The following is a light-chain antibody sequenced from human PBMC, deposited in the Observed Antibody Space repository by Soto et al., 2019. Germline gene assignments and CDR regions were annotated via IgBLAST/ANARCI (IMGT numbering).Light chain of an antibody. CDR1: QSIRSW. CDR2: DAS. J-gene: IGKJ5*01. Sequence: EVTQSASTLSASVGGRVTITCQASQSIRSWLAWYQQKPGKAPKLLIYDASSLESGVPSRFSGSGSGTHFTLTISSLQPEDFATYYCQHIYSIPSTFGQGTRLEIK. V-gene: IGKV1-5*01. CDR3: QHIYSIPST.